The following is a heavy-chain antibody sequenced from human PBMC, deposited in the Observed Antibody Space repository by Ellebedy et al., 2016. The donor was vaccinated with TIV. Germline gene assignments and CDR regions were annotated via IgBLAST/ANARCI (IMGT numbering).Heavy chain of an antibody. J-gene: IGHJ4*02. D-gene: IGHD4-23*01. CDR2: INSDGSNT. Sequence: GGSLRLSXAASGFTFTSYWMHWVRQAPGKGLVWVSRINSDGSNTNYADSVKGRFTISRDNAKNTLYLQMNSLRAEDTAVYYCARDGRSGGNSPFDYWGQGTLVTVSS. V-gene: IGHV3-74*01. CDR3: ARDGRSGGNSPFDY. CDR1: GFTFTSYW.